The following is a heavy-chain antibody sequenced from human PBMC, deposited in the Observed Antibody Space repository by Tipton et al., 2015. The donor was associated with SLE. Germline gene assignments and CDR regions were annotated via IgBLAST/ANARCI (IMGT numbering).Heavy chain of an antibody. V-gene: IGHV4-39*07. CDR2: IYYSGST. D-gene: IGHD6-13*01. J-gene: IGHJ2*01. Sequence: TLSLTCTVSGGSISSGSYYWGWIRQPPGKGLEWIGTIYYSGSTYYNPSFKSRVTISVDTSKNQFSLKLSSVTAADTAVYYCARVENPLYSSSWYKGYFDLWGRGTLVTVSS. CDR3: ARVENPLYSSSWYKGYFDL. CDR1: GGSISSGSYY.